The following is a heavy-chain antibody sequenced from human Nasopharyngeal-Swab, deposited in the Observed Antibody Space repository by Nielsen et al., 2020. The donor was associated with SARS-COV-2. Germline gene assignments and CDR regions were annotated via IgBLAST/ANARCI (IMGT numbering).Heavy chain of an antibody. CDR1: GFTFTHYN. V-gene: IGHV3-21*01. Sequence: WGSLRLSCAASGFTFTHYNFNWVRQPPGKGLEWVSSISSSRSYIYYADPVKGRFTISRDNAKNPLYLQMNSLRAEDTAVYYCARDGLDYDFWRAYFMDVWGQGTTVTVSS. D-gene: IGHD3-3*01. CDR2: ISSSRSYI. CDR3: ARDGLDYDFWRAYFMDV. J-gene: IGHJ6*02.